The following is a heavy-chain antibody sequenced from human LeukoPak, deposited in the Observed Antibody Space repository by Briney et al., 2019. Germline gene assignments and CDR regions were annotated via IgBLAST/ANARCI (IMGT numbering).Heavy chain of an antibody. CDR3: ARDLKQSYSRAAAY. CDR2: ISPYNGVA. Sequence: ASVNVSCKASGYKFTNYGLTWVRQAPGQGLEGMGWISPYNGVAYYTPELQNRVNMTTETSTSVAYLELRGLRSDDTAVYYCARDLKQSYSRAAAYWGQGTLVTVSS. V-gene: IGHV1-18*01. CDR1: GYKFTNYG. J-gene: IGHJ4*02. D-gene: IGHD3-10*01.